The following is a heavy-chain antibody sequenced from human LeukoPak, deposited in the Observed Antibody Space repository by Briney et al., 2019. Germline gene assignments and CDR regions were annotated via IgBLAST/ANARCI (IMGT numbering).Heavy chain of an antibody. CDR2: IIPILGIA. D-gene: IGHD5-24*01. CDR3: AGTRDGYTHIDY. J-gene: IGHJ4*02. Sequence: SVKVSCKASGGTFSSYAISWVRQAPGQGLEWMGRIIPILGIANYAQKLQGRVTVTADKSTSTAYMELSSLRSEDTAVYYCAGTRDGYTHIDYWGQGTLVTVSS. CDR1: GGTFSSYA. V-gene: IGHV1-69*04.